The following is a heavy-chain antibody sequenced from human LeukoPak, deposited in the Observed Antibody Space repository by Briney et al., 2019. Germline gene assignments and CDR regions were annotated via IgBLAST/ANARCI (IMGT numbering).Heavy chain of an antibody. CDR3: ARVAGRRLILTGYNYNWFDP. Sequence: SVKVSCKASGGTFSSYAISWVRQAPGQGLEWMGGIIPIFGTANYAQKFQGRVTITADESTSTAYMELSSLRSEDTAVYYCARVAGRRLILTGYNYNWFDPWGQGTLVTVSS. V-gene: IGHV1-69*13. J-gene: IGHJ5*02. D-gene: IGHD3-9*01. CDR1: GGTFSSYA. CDR2: IIPIFGTA.